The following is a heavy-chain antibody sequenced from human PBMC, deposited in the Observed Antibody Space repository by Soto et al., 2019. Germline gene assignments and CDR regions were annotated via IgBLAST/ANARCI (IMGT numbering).Heavy chain of an antibody. CDR1: GFTFSSYA. Sequence: EVQLLESGGGLVQPGGSLRLSCAASGFTFSSYAMSWVRQAPGKGQEWVSAISGSGGSTYYADSVKGRFTISRDNSKNTLYLQMNSLRAEDTAVYYCAKDRIPTWGQLERRPRGYFDYWGQGTLVTVSS. J-gene: IGHJ4*02. CDR3: AKDRIPTWGQLERRPRGYFDY. V-gene: IGHV3-23*01. D-gene: IGHD1-1*01. CDR2: ISGSGGST.